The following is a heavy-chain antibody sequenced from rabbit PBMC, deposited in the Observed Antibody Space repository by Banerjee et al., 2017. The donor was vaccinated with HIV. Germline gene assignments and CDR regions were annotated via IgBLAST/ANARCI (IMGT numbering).Heavy chain of an antibody. CDR1: GFDFSSNA. Sequence: EESGGDLVQPEGSLTLTCTASGFDFSSNAICWVRQAPGKGLEWIGTIYAGSSGNTVYATWAKGRFTISKTSSTTVTLQMTSLTAADTATYFCARRDAGYGYSALDPWGPGTLVTVS. D-gene: IGHD3-1*01. CDR2: IYAGSSGNT. V-gene: IGHV1S45*01. CDR3: ARRDAGYGYSALDP. J-gene: IGHJ2*01.